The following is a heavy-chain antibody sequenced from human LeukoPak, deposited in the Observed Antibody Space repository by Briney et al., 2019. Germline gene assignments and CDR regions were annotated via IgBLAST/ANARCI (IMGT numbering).Heavy chain of an antibody. CDR3: AKGRGAFDI. CDR1: GFTFSSYG. V-gene: IGHV3-30*18. J-gene: IGHJ3*02. D-gene: IGHD3-10*01. CDR2: ISNDGSNK. Sequence: GGSLRLSCVASGFTFSSYGMHWVRQAPGKGLEWVAVISNDGSNKYYADSVKGRFTISRDNSRNTLYLQMNSLRAEDTAVYYCAKGRGAFDIWGQGTMVTVSS.